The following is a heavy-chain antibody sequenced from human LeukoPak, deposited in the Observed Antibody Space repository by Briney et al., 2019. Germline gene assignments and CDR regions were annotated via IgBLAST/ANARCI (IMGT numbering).Heavy chain of an antibody. CDR3: ARDRDRSGSQSY. J-gene: IGHJ4*02. CDR1: GYTFTSYG. Sequence: ASVKVSCKASGYTFTSYGISWVRQAPGQGLEWMGWISANNGNTKYNTKYAQNLQGRVIMTTDISTSTAHTELRTLRSDDTAVYYCARDRDRSGSQSYWGQGTLVTVSS. V-gene: IGHV1-18*01. D-gene: IGHD1-26*01. CDR2: ISANNGNTKYNT.